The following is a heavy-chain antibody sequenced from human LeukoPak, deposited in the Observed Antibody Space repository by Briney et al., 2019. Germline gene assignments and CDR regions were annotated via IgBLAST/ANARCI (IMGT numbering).Heavy chain of an antibody. Sequence: SETLPLTCNVSGVSIRSGGYYWSRLRQHPGKGLESVRYIYYKGTTNCNPSLRSRVTISLDTSKKQFSLKLIAVTAADTAVYYCAKRITTPGPYFDYWGQGTLVTVSP. J-gene: IGHJ4*02. D-gene: IGHD6-13*01. CDR1: GVSIRSGGYY. CDR2: IYYKGTT. V-gene: IGHV4-31*03. CDR3: AKRITTPGPYFDY.